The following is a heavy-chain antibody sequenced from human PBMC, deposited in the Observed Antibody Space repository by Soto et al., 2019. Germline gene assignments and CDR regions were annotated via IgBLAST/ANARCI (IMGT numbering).Heavy chain of an antibody. CDR3: AKEGEFDFWSGYYVGYYMDV. CDR1: GFTFSSYA. CDR2: ISGSGGST. J-gene: IGHJ6*03. V-gene: IGHV3-23*01. D-gene: IGHD3-3*01. Sequence: PGGSLRLSCAASGFTFSSYAMNWVRQAPGKGLEWVSAISGSGGSTFYADSVKGRFTISRDNSKNTLYLQMNSLRAEDTAVYYCAKEGEFDFWSGYYVGYYMDVWGKGTTVTVSS.